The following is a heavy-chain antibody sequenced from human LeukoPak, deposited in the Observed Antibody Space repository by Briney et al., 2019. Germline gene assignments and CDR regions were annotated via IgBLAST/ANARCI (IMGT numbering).Heavy chain of an antibody. J-gene: IGHJ4*02. CDR2: ITTSSSYI. V-gene: IGHV3-21*01. CDR3: ARDLGGYSYGSHFDY. Sequence: GGSLRLSCAASGFTFSRYSLNWVRQAPGKGLEWVSSITTSSSYIYYADSVKGRFTISRDNARNSLYLHMNSLRAEDTAVYYCARDLGGYSYGSHFDYWGQGTLVTASS. D-gene: IGHD5-18*01. CDR1: GFTFSRYS.